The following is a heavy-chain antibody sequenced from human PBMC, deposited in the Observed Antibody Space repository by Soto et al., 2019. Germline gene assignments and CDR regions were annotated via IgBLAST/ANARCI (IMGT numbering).Heavy chain of an antibody. CDR2: IVAHNGDT. Sequence: QVKLVQSGPEVKKHGASVKISCKASGYTFSTYGFSWVRQAPGQGLEWMGWIVAHNGDTTDAQNFKGRVTMTTDTATTTSYMELRSLTSDDTAVYFCARDCRGAEGFAPWGQGTLVTVSS. J-gene: IGHJ1*01. CDR3: ARDCRGAEGFAP. D-gene: IGHD2-15*01. V-gene: IGHV1-18*01. CDR1: GYTFSTYG.